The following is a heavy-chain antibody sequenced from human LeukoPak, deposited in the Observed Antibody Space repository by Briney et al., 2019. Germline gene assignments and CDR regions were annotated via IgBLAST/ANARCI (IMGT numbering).Heavy chain of an antibody. CDR1: GYTFTGYY. CDR3: ARPTNDDYYYYMDV. Sequence: ASVKVSCKASGYTFTGYYMHWVRQAPGQGLEWMGWINPDSGGTYYALKFQGRVTMTRDTSISTAYMELNSLRSDDTAVYYCARPTNDDYYYYMDVWGKGTTVTVSS. V-gene: IGHV1-2*02. J-gene: IGHJ6*03. D-gene: IGHD1-1*01. CDR2: INPDSGGT.